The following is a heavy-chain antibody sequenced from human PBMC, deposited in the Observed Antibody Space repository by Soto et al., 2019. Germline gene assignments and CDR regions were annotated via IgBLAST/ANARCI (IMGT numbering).Heavy chain of an antibody. CDR2: ISSSSSYI. J-gene: IGHJ4*02. D-gene: IGHD6-19*01. V-gene: IGHV3-21*01. CDR3: ARSIAVAGTDFDY. CDR1: GFTFSSYS. Sequence: GGSLRLSCAASGFTFSSYSMNWVRQAPGKGLEWVSSISSSSSYIYYADSVKGRFTISRDNAKNSLYLQMNSLRAEDTAVYYCARSIAVAGTDFDYWGQGTLVTVSS.